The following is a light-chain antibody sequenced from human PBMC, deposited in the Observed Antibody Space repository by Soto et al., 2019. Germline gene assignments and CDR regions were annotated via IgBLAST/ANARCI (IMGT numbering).Light chain of an antibody. J-gene: IGKJ1*01. CDR3: QQYGSSPRT. CDR2: GAS. CDR1: QSVRNSY. V-gene: IGKV3-20*01. Sequence: EIVLTQSPGTLSLSPGERATLSCRASQSVRNSYLAWYQQKPGQAPRLLIYGASSRATGIPDRFSGSGSGTDFTLTISSLEPEDFAVYYCQQYGSSPRTFGQGTKVEIK.